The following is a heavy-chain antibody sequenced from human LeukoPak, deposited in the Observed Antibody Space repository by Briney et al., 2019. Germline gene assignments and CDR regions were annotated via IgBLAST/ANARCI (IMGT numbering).Heavy chain of an antibody. D-gene: IGHD3-9*01. V-gene: IGHV3-33*01. CDR3: ARDIGIRYFDY. CDR2: IWYDGSNK. Sequence: PGRSLRLSCAASGFTFSSYGMHWVRQAPGKGLEWVAVIWYDGSNKYYGDSVKGRFTISRDNTKNTLYLQMNSLRAEDTAVYYCARDIGIRYFDYWGQGTLVTVSS. CDR1: GFTFSSYG. J-gene: IGHJ4*02.